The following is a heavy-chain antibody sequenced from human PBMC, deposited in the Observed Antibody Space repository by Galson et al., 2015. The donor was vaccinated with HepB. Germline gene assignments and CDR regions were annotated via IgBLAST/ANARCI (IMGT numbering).Heavy chain of an antibody. Sequence: SLRLSCAASGFTFSSYGMHWVRQAPGKGLEWVAVISYDGSKIYYADSVKGRFTISRDNSKNTLYLQMNSLRAEDTAVYYCANGGRGAAAEFDFWGQGTQVPVSS. CDR3: ANGGRGAAAEFDF. V-gene: IGHV3-30*18. D-gene: IGHD6-13*01. CDR2: ISYDGSKI. CDR1: GFTFSSYG. J-gene: IGHJ4*02.